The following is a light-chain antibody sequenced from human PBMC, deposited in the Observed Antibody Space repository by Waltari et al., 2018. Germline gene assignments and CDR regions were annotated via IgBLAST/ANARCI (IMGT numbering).Light chain of an antibody. CDR3: AAWDDTLFGV. J-gene: IGLJ1*01. CDR2: GND. V-gene: IGLV1-44*01. Sequence: QSVLTQPPSASGTPGQRVTISCSGSSSNIGKYTVSWYQQLPGAAPKLLINGNDQRPSGVPDRFSGSKSGTSASLAISGLQSDDEAIYYCAAWDDTLFGVFGRGTTVTVL. CDR1: SSNIGKYT.